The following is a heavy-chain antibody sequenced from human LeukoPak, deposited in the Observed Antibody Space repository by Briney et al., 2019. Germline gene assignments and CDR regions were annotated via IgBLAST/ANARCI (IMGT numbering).Heavy chain of an antibody. CDR1: GFTFSSYG. Sequence: GGSLRLSCAASGFTFSSYGMHWVRQAPGKGLEGGAVIWYDGSNKYYADSVKGRFTISRDNSKNTVYLQMNSLRAEDTAVYYCARDYHYYDSSAYSPNFDYWGQGTLLTVSS. J-gene: IGHJ4*02. D-gene: IGHD3-22*01. CDR2: IWYDGSNK. CDR3: ARDYHYYDSSAYSPNFDY. V-gene: IGHV3-33*01.